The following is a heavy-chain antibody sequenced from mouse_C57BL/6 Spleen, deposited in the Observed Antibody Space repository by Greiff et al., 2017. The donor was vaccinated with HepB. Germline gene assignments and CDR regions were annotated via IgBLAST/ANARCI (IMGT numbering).Heavy chain of an antibody. J-gene: IGHJ2*01. CDR2: IRNKANGYTT. CDR1: GFTFTDYY. CDR3: ERYLRGYFDY. V-gene: IGHV7-3*01. Sequence: EVMLVESGGGLVQPGGSLSLSCAASGFTFTDYYMSWVRQPPGKALEWLGFIRNKANGYTTEYSASVKGRFTISRDNSKSILYLQMNALRAEDSATYYCERYLRGYFDYWGQGTTLTVSS.